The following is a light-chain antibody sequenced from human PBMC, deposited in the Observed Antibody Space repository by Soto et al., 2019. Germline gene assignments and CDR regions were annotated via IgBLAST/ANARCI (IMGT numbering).Light chain of an antibody. J-gene: IGKJ3*01. CDR1: QSVSSSY. Sequence: EIELTQSPGTLSLSPGERATLSCRASQSVSSSYLAWYQQKPGQAPRLLIYGASSRATGIPDRFSGSGSGTDFTLTISRLEPEDFAVYYCQQYGSSPFTVGPGTKVDIK. CDR2: GAS. V-gene: IGKV3-20*01. CDR3: QQYGSSPFT.